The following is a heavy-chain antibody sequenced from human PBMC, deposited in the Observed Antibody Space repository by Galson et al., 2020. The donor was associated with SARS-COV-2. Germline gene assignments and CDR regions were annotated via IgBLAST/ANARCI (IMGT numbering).Heavy chain of an antibody. CDR1: GGSISSSSYY. CDR2: IYYSGST. CDR3: ARLSIGIAVAGTRFDY. D-gene: IGHD6-19*01. V-gene: IGHV4-39*01. J-gene: IGHJ4*02. Sequence: SETLSLTCTVSGGSISSSSYYWGWIRQPPGKGLEWIGSIYYSGSTYYNPSLKSRVTISVDTSKNQFSLKLSSVTAADTAVYYCARLSIGIAVAGTRFDYWGQGTLVTVSS.